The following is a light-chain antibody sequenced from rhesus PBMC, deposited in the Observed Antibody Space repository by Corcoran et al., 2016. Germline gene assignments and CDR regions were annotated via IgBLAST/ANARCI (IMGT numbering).Light chain of an antibody. J-gene: IGKJ4*01. V-gene: IGKV1-74*01. CDR2: KAS. Sequence: DIQMTQSPSSLSASVGDRVTITCRARENVNNYLNWYKQKPGKAPKLLIYKASTLQSGVPSRFSGSGSGTDYTFTISSLQPEDVATYYWQHGYGTPLTFGGGTKVEIK. CDR3: QHGYGTPLT. CDR1: ENVNNY.